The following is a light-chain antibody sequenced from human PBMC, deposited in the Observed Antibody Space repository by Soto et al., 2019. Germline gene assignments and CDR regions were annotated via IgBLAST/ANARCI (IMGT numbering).Light chain of an antibody. V-gene: IGLV2-8*01. CDR3: SSYAGSNNVV. CDR2: EVT. CDR1: SSDVGGYNY. Sequence: QSVLSQPPSASGSPGQSVTIFCTGTSSDVGGYNYVSWYQHHPGKAPKLMIYEVTKRPSGVPDRFSGSKSGNTASLTVSGLQAEDDSDYYCSSYAGSNNVVFGGGTKVTVL. J-gene: IGLJ2*01.